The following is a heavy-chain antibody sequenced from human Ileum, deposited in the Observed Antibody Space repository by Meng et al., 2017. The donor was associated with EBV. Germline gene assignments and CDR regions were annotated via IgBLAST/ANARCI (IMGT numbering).Heavy chain of an antibody. CDR1: GASIRGRRYY. CDR3: ARGDILTGYWYYFDY. D-gene: IGHD3-9*01. Sequence: QLQETGPGLGKPSETLALTCTVSGASIRGRRYYWGWLRQPPGKGLEWIRSTYYSGSTNYNPSLKSRVTISVDTSKNQFSLNLSSVTAADTAVYYCARGDILTGYWYYFDYWGQGILVTVSS. CDR2: TYYSGST. V-gene: IGHV4-39*07. J-gene: IGHJ4*02.